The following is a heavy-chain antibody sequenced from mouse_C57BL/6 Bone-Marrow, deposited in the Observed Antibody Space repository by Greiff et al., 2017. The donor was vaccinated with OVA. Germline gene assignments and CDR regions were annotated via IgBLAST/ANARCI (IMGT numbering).Heavy chain of an antibody. CDR1: GYTFTSYG. D-gene: IGHD1-1*01. CDR3: ARLALSSYRAWFAY. CDR2: IYPRSGNT. Sequence: QVQLKQSGAELARPGASVKLSCKASGYTFTSYGISWVKQRTGQGLEWIGEIYPRSGNTYYNEKFKGKATLTADKSSSTAYMELRSLTSEDSAVYFCARLALSSYRAWFAYWGQGTLVTVSA. V-gene: IGHV1-81*01. J-gene: IGHJ3*01.